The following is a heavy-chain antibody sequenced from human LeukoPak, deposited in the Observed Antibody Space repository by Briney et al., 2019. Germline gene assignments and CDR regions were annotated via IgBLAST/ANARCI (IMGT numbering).Heavy chain of an antibody. Sequence: ASVKVSCKASGYTLTNNHLYWVRQAPGQGLEWMGWIDPNSRVTKFAQNFQGRLTMTTDTSINTAYMELSRLTSDDTTVYYCARELGINAFDVWGQGTLVTVSS. CDR2: IDPNSRVT. V-gene: IGHV1-2*02. D-gene: IGHD1-26*01. J-gene: IGHJ3*01. CDR3: ARELGINAFDV. CDR1: GYTLTNNH.